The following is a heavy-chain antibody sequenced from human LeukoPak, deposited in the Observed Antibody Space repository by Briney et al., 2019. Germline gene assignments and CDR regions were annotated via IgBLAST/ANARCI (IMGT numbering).Heavy chain of an antibody. J-gene: IGHJ4*02. CDR2: IYPGDPDT. V-gene: IGHV5-51*01. CDR3: ARHDLDILTGHGFDY. CDR1: GYRFTSYW. Sequence: GESLQISCKGSGYRFTSYWIGWVRQMPGKGLEWMGIIYPGDPDTRYSPSFQGQVTISADKSISTAYLQWSSLKASDTAMYYCARHDLDILTGHGFDYWGQGTLVTVSS. D-gene: IGHD3-9*01.